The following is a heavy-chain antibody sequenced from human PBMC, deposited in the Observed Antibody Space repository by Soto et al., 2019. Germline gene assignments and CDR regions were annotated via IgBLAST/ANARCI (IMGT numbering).Heavy chain of an antibody. V-gene: IGHV4-59*08. CDR1: GGSIRTYY. J-gene: IGHJ3*01. CDR3: AKHMWIKDIVADDAFHV. CDR2: IYYSGST. Sequence: QVQLQESGPGLVKPSETLSLTCTVSGGSIRTYYWSWIRQPPRKGLEWIGYIYYSGSTNYNPSLKIRVTISVDTSENQFSLRLSSVTAADTAVYYCAKHMWIKDIVADDAFHVWGQGTTITVSS. D-gene: IGHD2-15*01.